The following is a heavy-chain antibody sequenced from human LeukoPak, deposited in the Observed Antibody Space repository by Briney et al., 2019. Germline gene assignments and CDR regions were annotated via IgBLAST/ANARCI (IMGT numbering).Heavy chain of an antibody. CDR1: GGSISSYY. D-gene: IGHD5-18*01. Sequence: SETLSLTYTVSGGSISSYYWSWIRQPAGKGLEWIGRIYTSGSTNYNPSLKSRVTMSVDTSKNQFSLKLSSVTAADTAVYYCARALPGYSYGSYYFDYWGQGTLVAVSS. CDR3: ARALPGYSYGSYYFDY. CDR2: IYTSGST. J-gene: IGHJ4*02. V-gene: IGHV4-4*07.